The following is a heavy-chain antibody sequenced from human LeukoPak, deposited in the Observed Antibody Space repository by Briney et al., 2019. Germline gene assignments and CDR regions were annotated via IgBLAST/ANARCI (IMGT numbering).Heavy chain of an antibody. CDR1: GFTFSTCS. CDR2: IKEDGTKT. D-gene: IGHD4-23*01. J-gene: IGHJ4*02. CDR3: ARNLGWQQFEY. Sequence: PGGSLRLSCAASGFTFSTCSLDWVRQAPGKGLEWVANIKEDGTKTNYVESVRGRFTISRDNAKNSLYLQMNSLRADDTAVYYCARNLGWQQFEYLRRRTLVTVSS. V-gene: IGHV3-7*05.